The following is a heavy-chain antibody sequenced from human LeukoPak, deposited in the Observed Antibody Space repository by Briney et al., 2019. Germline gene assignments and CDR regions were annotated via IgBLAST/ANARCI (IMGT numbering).Heavy chain of an antibody. CDR2: INHSGST. CDR3: ARNYYYYYMDV. CDR1: GGSFSGYY. J-gene: IGHJ6*03. V-gene: IGHV4-34*01. Sequence: ASETLSLTCAVYGGSFSGYYWSWIRQPPGKGLEWIGEINHSGSTNYNPSLKSRVTISVDTSKNQFSLKLSSVTAADTAVYYCARNYYYYYMDVWGKGTTVTISS.